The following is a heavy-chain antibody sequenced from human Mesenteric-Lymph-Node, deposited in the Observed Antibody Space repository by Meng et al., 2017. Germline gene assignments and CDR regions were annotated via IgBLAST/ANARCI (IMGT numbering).Heavy chain of an antibody. Sequence: QVHLVQSGAEVKKSGASVKVSCKASGYTFTTYAILWVRQAPGQRLEWMGWINAGNGNTRYSQKFQGRVSITRDTSASTAYMELSSLRSEDTAVYYCARCIAVAGNWFDPWGQGTLVTVSS. D-gene: IGHD6-19*01. CDR3: ARCIAVAGNWFDP. CDR1: GYTFTTYA. V-gene: IGHV1-3*01. J-gene: IGHJ5*02. CDR2: INAGNGNT.